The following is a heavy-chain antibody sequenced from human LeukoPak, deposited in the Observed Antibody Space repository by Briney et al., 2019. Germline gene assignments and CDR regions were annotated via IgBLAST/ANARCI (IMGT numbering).Heavy chain of an antibody. D-gene: IGHD3-10*01. Sequence: PSQTLSLTCTVSGGSISSGGYYWSWIRQHPGKGLEWIGYIYYSGSTYYNPSLKSRVTISVDTSKNQFSLKLSSVTAADTAVYYCARVNANYYGSGSYYNPYYYYMDVWGKGTTVTVSS. V-gene: IGHV4-31*03. CDR3: ARVNANYYGSGSYYNPYYYYMDV. J-gene: IGHJ6*03. CDR2: IYYSGST. CDR1: GGSISSGGYY.